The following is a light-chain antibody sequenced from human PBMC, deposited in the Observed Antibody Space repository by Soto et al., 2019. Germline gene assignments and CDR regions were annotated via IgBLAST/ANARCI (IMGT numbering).Light chain of an antibody. Sequence: EIVLTQSPGTLSLSPGEGASLSCRASQSVSSGAFAWYRQKPGQAPGLLIYGASKRAPGIPARFSGRGSGADFTLTISSLEPEDFAVYYCQQRSDSITFGQGTRLEIK. CDR2: GAS. CDR1: QSVSSGA. J-gene: IGKJ5*01. CDR3: QQRSDSIT. V-gene: IGKV3-11*01.